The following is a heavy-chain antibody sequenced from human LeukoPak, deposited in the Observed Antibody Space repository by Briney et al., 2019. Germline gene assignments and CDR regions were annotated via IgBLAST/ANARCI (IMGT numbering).Heavy chain of an antibody. J-gene: IGHJ3*02. D-gene: IGHD2-2*02. CDR2: IYYSGST. CDR3: ARGDIVVVPATIRSHDAFDI. CDR1: GGSISSSSYY. V-gene: IGHV4-39*01. Sequence: SETLSLTCTVSGGSISSSSYYWGWIRQPPGKGLEWIGSIYYSGSTYYNPSLKSRVTISVDTSKNQFSLKLSSVPAADTAVYYCARGDIVVVPATIRSHDAFDIWGQGTMVTVSS.